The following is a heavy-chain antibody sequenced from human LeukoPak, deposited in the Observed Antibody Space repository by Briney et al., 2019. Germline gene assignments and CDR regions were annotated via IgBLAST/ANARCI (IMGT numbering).Heavy chain of an antibody. CDR2: ISYTGTT. V-gene: IGHV4-59*08. D-gene: IGHD2-21*02. CDR3: ARCDPFYFDN. J-gene: IGHJ4*02. CDR1: GGSISSYF. Sequence: PSETLSLTCTVSGGSISSYFWSWIRQPPGKGLEWIGHISYTGTTNYNTSLQSRLSMSIDTSKKQFSLKLRALTAADTAVYYCARCDPFYFDNWGQGTLVTVSS.